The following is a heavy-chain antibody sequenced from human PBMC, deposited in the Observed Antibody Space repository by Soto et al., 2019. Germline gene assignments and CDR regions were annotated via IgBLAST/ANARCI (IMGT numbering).Heavy chain of an antibody. V-gene: IGHV3-30-3*01. CDR3: ARDNSPYSSGWHNRHLAY. CDR1: GFTFSSYA. D-gene: IGHD6-19*01. J-gene: IGHJ4*02. Sequence: QVQLVESGGGVVQPGRSLKLSCAASGFTFSSYAMHWVRQAPGKGLEWVAVISYDGSNKYYADSVKGRFTISRDNSKNTLYLQMNSLRAEDTAVYYCARDNSPYSSGWHNRHLAYWGQGTLVTVSS. CDR2: ISYDGSNK.